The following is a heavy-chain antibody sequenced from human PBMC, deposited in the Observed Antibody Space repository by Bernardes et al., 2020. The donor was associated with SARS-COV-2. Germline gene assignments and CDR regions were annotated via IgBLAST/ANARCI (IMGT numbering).Heavy chain of an antibody. J-gene: IGHJ3*01. CDR2: IFNDGTT. CDR1: GFTVSSNY. CDR3: ARDRAGELHIDAFDV. Sequence: GGSLRLSCTASGFTVSSNYFSWVRQAPGQGLEWVSLIFNDGTTYYADSVRGRFTISTDTPRNTLFLQMYSLRPEDTAMYFCARDRAGELHIDAFDVWGQGKMVTVSS. D-gene: IGHD1-7*01. V-gene: IGHV3-53*05.